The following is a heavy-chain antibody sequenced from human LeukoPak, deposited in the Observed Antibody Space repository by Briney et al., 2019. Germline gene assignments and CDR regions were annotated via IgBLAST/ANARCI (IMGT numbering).Heavy chain of an antibody. CDR3: ARNYKSSTNAAPDH. J-gene: IGHJ4*02. CDR1: GYTFTGYY. CDR2: INPNSGGT. Sequence: ASVKVSCKASGYTFTGYYMHWVRQAPGQGLEWMGWINPNSGGTNYAQKFQGRVTMTRDTSISTAYMELSRLRSDDTAVYYCARNYKSSTNAAPDHWGQGTLVTVSS. V-gene: IGHV1-2*02. D-gene: IGHD2-2*01.